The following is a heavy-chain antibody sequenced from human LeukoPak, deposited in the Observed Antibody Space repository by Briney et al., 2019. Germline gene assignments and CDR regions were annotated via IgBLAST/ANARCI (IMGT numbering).Heavy chain of an antibody. J-gene: IGHJ4*02. CDR3: AREESSMKFD. CDR1: GYTFTSYD. V-gene: IGHV1-8*01. Sequence: ASVKVSCKASGYTFTSYDINWVRQATGQGLEWMGWMNPNSGNTGYAQKFQGRVTITADTSTSTAYMELSSLRSDDTAVYYCAREESSMKFDWGQGTLVTVPS. CDR2: MNPNSGNT. D-gene: IGHD3-10*01.